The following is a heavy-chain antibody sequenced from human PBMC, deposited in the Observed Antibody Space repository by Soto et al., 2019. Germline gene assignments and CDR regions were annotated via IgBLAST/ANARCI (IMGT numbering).Heavy chain of an antibody. CDR2: IYYSGST. CDR1: GGSISSYY. V-gene: IGHV4-59*01. J-gene: IGHJ3*02. CDR3: ARGIHPRSAFDI. Sequence: QVQLQESGPGLVKPSETLSLTCTVSGGSISSYYWSWIRQPPGKGLEWIGYIYYSGSTNYNPSLKSRVTISVDTSKNQFSLKLSSVTAADTAVYYCARGIHPRSAFDIWGQGTMVTVSS. D-gene: IGHD5-18*01.